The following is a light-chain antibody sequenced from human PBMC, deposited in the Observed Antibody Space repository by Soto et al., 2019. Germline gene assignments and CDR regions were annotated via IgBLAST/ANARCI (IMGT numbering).Light chain of an antibody. CDR2: YNN. J-gene: IGLJ1*01. Sequence: QAVVTQPPSASGTAGQVVTISCSGGDSNIGSNSVYWYQHLPRMAPKLLIYYNNQRPSGVPDRFSGSRSGTSASLAIVGLLSEDEAVYYCAAWDASLSACVFGNGTKVTVL. CDR3: AAWDASLSACV. CDR1: DSNIGSNS. V-gene: IGLV1-47*02.